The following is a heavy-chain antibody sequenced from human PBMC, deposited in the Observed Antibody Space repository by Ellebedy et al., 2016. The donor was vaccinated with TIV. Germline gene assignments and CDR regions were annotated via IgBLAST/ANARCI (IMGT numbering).Heavy chain of an antibody. CDR3: ARGRYNWNDAGYFDS. Sequence: GGSLRLXCGASGFTFSSYSMNWLRQAPGKGLERVSYIASSSSTIYHADSVKGRFTISRDNARSSLYLQLNSLGAEDTAVYYCARGRYNWNDAGYFDSWGQGTLVTVSS. CDR1: GFTFSSYS. J-gene: IGHJ4*02. D-gene: IGHD1-1*01. CDR2: IASSSSTI. V-gene: IGHV3-48*04.